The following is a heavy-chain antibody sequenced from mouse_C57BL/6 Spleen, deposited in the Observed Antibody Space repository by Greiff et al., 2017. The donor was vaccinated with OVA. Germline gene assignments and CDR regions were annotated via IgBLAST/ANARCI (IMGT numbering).Heavy chain of an antibody. D-gene: IGHD1-1*01. CDR2: IDPSDSYT. V-gene: IGHV1-50*01. J-gene: IGHJ2*01. Sequence: QVQLQQSGAELVKPGASVKLSCKASGYTFTSYWMPWVKQRPGQGLEWIGEIDPSDSYTNYNQKFKGNATLTVDTSSSTAYMQLSSLTSEDAAVYYCARGITTVVHFDYWGQGTTLTVSS. CDR3: ARGITTVVHFDY. CDR1: GYTFTSYW.